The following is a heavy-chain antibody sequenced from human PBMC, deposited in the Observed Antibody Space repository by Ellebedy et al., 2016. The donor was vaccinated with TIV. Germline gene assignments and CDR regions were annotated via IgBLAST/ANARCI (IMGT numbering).Heavy chain of an antibody. Sequence: ASVKVSCKASGYTFIAHYMHWVRQVPGKGLEWMGGFDPEDGETIYAQKFQGRVSMTEDTSTDTTYMELSSLRSEDTAVYYCVTAIIVLGGEFWFDPWGPGTLVTVSS. J-gene: IGHJ5*02. D-gene: IGHD2/OR15-2a*01. CDR3: VTAIIVLGGEFWFDP. CDR1: GYTFIAHY. CDR2: FDPEDGET. V-gene: IGHV1-24*01.